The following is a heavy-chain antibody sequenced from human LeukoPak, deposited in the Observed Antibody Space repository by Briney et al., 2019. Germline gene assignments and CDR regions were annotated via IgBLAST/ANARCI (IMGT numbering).Heavy chain of an antibody. D-gene: IGHD1-26*01. CDR2: IYYSGST. V-gene: IGHV4-59*08. J-gene: IGHJ4*02. Sequence: SETLSLTCTVSGGSISSYYWSWIRQPPGKGLEWIGYIYYSGSTNYNPSLKSRVTISVDTSKNQFSLKLSSVTAADTAVYYCARHSGGSPFDYGGQGTLVTVSS. CDR1: GGSISSYY. CDR3: ARHSGGSPFDY.